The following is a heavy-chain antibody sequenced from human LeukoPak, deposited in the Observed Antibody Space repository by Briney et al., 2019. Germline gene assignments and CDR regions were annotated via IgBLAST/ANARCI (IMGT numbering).Heavy chain of an antibody. J-gene: IGHJ4*02. CDR1: GYTFTSYA. CDR3: ARDTEWFGELPLDY. CDR2: VSAYNGNT. D-gene: IGHD3-10*01. V-gene: IGHV1-18*01. Sequence: GASVKVSCKASGYTFTSYAMNWVRQAPGQGLEWMGWVSAYNGNTNYAQKLQGRVTMTTDTSTSTAYMELRSLRSDDTAVYYCARDTEWFGELPLDYWGQGTLVTVSS.